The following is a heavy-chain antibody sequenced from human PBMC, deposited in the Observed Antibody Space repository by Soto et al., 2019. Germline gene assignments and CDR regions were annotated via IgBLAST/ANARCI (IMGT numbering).Heavy chain of an antibody. CDR1: GGTFSSHA. CDR3: ASPNDAFDI. V-gene: IGHV1-69*06. CDR2: IIPIFGTA. Sequence: GASVKVSCKASGGTFSSHAISWVRQAPGQGLEWMGGIIPIFGTANYAQKFQGRVTITADKSTSTAYMELSSLRSEDTAVYYCASPNDAFDIWGQGTMVTVSS. J-gene: IGHJ3*02.